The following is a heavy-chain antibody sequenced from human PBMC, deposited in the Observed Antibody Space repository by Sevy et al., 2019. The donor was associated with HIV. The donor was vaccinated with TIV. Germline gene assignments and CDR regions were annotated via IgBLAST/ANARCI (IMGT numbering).Heavy chain of an antibody. J-gene: IGHJ4*02. CDR3: ARGPGKYYDSSGYYYPPSY. CDR1: GYTFTSYG. V-gene: IGHV1-18*01. CDR2: ISAYNGNT. D-gene: IGHD3-22*01. Sequence: ASVKVSCEASGYTFTSYGIIWVRQAPGQGLEWMGWISAYNGNTNYAQRLQGRVTMTTDTSTSTAYMELTSLRSDDTAVYYWARGPGKYYDSSGYYYPPSYWGQGTLVTVSS.